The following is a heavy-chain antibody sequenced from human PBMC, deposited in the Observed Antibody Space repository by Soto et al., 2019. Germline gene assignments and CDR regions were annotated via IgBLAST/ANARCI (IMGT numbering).Heavy chain of an antibody. V-gene: IGHV1-46*01. CDR1: GYTFSGYY. J-gene: IGHJ6*02. CDR3: ASDYGSGVEMAV. D-gene: IGHD3-10*01. CDR2: FKPTGGGST. Sequence: QVQLVQAGAEVKKPGASVKLSCKPSGYTFSGYYVHWVRQAPGQGLEWMGVFKPTGGGSTSYAQRFKGRVTVTRDTSTSTVYMELGSLRFDDTAVYFCASDYGSGVEMAVWGQGTRVTVSS.